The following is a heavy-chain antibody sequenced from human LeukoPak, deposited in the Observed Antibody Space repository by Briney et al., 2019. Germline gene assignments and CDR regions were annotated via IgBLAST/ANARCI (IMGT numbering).Heavy chain of an antibody. D-gene: IGHD2-21*02. CDR3: ARRLLTGGVTDFFDF. Sequence: PGGSLRLSCAASGFTFSSHSMSWVRQPPGEGREWVAPICPSGDSTTYRDSVKGQFTISRDNSRNRLYLQMNTLTVEDTAIYYSARRLLTGGVTDFFDFWGQGALVTVSS. J-gene: IGHJ4*02. CDR1: GFTFSSHS. CDR2: ICPSGDST. V-gene: IGHV3-23*01.